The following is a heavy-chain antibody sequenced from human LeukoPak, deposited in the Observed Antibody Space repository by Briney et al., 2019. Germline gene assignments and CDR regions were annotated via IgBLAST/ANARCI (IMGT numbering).Heavy chain of an antibody. D-gene: IGHD5-18*01. J-gene: IGHJ4*02. V-gene: IGHV3-23*01. CDR2: ISGTGIST. CDR1: GFTFRGDG. CDR3: AKRPHSSGYYFDY. Sequence: GGSLRLSCAASGFTFRGDGLSWVRQAPGKGLEWVSGISGTGISTYYADSVKGRFTISRDNSKNPLYLQMNTLRAEDTAVYYCAKRPHSSGYYFDYWGQGTLVTVSS.